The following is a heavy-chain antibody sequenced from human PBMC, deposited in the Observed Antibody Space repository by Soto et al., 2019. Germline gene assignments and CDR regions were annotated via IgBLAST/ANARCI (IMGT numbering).Heavy chain of an antibody. CDR2: IYYSWST. CDR1: GDSVSSGDYY. D-gene: IGHD2-15*01. CDR3: AGFSEVAATEINWFDP. J-gene: IGHJ5*02. V-gene: IGHV4-30-4*01. Sequence: SETLSLTCTVSGDSVSSGDYYWTWIRQPPGKGLEWIGYIYYSWSTYYNPSLKSRVTISVDTSKNQFSLKLTSVTAADTAVYFCAGFSEVAATEINWFDPWGQGTLVTVS.